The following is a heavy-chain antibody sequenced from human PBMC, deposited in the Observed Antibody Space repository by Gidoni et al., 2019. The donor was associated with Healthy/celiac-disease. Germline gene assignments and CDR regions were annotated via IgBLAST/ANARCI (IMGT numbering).Heavy chain of an antibody. CDR3: ARDRWAGPTLIHLDS. CDR1: GLPLRSYS. J-gene: IGHJ4*02. V-gene: IGHV3-48*01. Sequence: EVQLVESGGGLVQPGGSLRLSCEVSGLPLRSYSMTWVRQAPGKGPEWISSISRNNRVIYYADSVKGRFTISRDNAKNTLHLQMSSLSAEDTAVYYCARDRWAGPTLIHLDSWGQGSLVSVSS. CDR2: ISRNNRVI. D-gene: IGHD1-1*01.